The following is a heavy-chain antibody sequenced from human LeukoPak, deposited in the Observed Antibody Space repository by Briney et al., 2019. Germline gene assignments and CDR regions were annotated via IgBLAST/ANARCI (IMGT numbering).Heavy chain of an antibody. D-gene: IGHD3-10*01. CDR3: AKGTGDYYGSGSYYTTFDY. V-gene: IGHV3-23*01. J-gene: IGHJ4*02. CDR2: ISGSGGST. CDR1: GFTFSSYA. Sequence: GGSLRLSCAASGFTFSSYAMSWVSQAPGKGLEWDSAISGSGGSTYYADSVKGRFTISRDNSKNTLYLQMNSLRAEDTAVYYCAKGTGDYYGSGSYYTTFDYWGQGTLVTVSS.